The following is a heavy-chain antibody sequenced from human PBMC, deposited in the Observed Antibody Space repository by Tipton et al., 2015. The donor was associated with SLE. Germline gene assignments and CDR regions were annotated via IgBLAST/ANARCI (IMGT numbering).Heavy chain of an antibody. CDR3: ARIPSGLYFFDY. V-gene: IGHV1-8*02. D-gene: IGHD6-19*01. Sequence: QLVQSGAEVKKPGASVKVSCKASGYTFTNYDVNWVRQATGQGLEWMGWMNPKTGNTGYAQKFQGRVTMTRNTSISTAYMEVSSLRSEDTAVYYCARIPSGLYFFDYWGQGTLVTVSS. CDR2: MNPKTGNT. CDR1: GYTFTNYD. J-gene: IGHJ4*02.